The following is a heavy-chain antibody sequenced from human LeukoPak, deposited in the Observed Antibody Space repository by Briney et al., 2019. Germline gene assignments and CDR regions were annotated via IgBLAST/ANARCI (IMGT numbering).Heavy chain of an antibody. J-gene: IGHJ4*02. V-gene: IGHV1-46*01. CDR1: GYTFTSYY. CDR3: ARDRGEGYYFDY. Sequence: ASVKVSCKASGYTFTSYYMHWVRQAPGQGLEWMGGINPSGGSTSYAQKFQGRLTMTRDTSTSTVYMELSSLRSEDTTVYYCARDRGEGYYFDYWGQGTLVTVSS. D-gene: IGHD3-10*01. CDR2: INPSGGST.